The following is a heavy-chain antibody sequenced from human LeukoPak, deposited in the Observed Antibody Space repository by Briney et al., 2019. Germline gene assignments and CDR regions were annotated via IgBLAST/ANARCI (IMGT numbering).Heavy chain of an antibody. J-gene: IGHJ4*02. V-gene: IGHV1-2*02. Sequence: ASVKVSCKASGYTFTGYYMHWVRQAPGQGLEWMGGINPNSGDTNYAQKFQGRVTMTGDTSISTAYMELSRLRSDDTAVYYCARDHDTTLDYWGQGTLITVSS. CDR2: INPNSGDT. D-gene: IGHD1-26*01. CDR1: GYTFTGYY. CDR3: ARDHDTTLDY.